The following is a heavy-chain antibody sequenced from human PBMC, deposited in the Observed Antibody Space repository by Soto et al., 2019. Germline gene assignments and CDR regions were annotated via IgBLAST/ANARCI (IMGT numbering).Heavy chain of an antibody. CDR3: ASFDSEMATVIDY. J-gene: IGHJ4*02. Sequence: SVKVSCKASGGTFSSYTISWVRQAPGQGLEWMGRVIPILGIANYAQKFQGRVTITADKSTSTAYMELSSLRSEDTAVYYCASFDSEMATVIDYWGQGTLVTVSS. CDR1: GGTFSSYT. CDR2: VIPILGIA. D-gene: IGHD4-4*01. V-gene: IGHV1-69*02.